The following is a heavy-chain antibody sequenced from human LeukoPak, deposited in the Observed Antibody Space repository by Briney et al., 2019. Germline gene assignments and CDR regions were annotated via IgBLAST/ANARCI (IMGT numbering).Heavy chain of an antibody. D-gene: IGHD5-12*01. CDR2: ISSSGITV. CDR1: GFTFSNYE. V-gene: IGHV3-48*03. CDR3: ARVRRGYNGYDAFDY. Sequence: GGSLRLSCEASGFTFSNYEMNWVRQAPGRGLEWVSYISSSGITVYSADSVQGRFTISRDNAKNSLYLQMSSLRAEDTAIYYCARVRRGYNGYDAFDYWGQGTLVTVSS. J-gene: IGHJ4*02.